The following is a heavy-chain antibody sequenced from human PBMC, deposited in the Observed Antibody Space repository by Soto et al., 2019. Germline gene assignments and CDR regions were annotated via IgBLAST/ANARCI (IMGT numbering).Heavy chain of an antibody. CDR2: IIPIFGTA. D-gene: IGHD5-12*01. J-gene: IGHJ6*02. Sequence: SVKVSCKASGGTFSSYAISWVRQAPGQGLEWMGGIIPIFGTANYAQKFQGRVTITADKSTSTAYMELSSLRSEDTAVYYCARLAESGYDTFSGSYYYGMDVWGQGTTVTSP. CDR3: ARLAESGYDTFSGSYYYGMDV. CDR1: GGTFSSYA. V-gene: IGHV1-69*06.